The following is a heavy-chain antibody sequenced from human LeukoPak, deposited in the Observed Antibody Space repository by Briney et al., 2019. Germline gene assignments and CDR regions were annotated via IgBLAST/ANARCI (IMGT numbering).Heavy chain of an antibody. J-gene: IGHJ4*02. CDR2: ISSRSTTI. CDR1: GFTFNTYS. D-gene: IGHD1-26*01. CDR3: ASFPHGIVGATKRADY. Sequence: GGSLRLSCAASGFTFNTYSMSWVRQAPGKGLEWLSYISSRSTTIYYTDSVKGRFTISRDNAKNSLYLQMNRLRAEDTAVYYCASFPHGIVGATKRADYWGQGTLVTVSS. V-gene: IGHV3-48*01.